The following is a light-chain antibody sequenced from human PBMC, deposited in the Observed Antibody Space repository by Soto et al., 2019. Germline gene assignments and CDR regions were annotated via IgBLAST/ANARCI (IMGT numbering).Light chain of an antibody. CDR2: GAS. V-gene: IGKV3-20*01. Sequence: EIVLTQSPGTLSLSPGERATLSCRASQSVSSSYLAWYQQTPGQAPRLLIYGASSRATGIPDRFSGSGSGTDCTLTISRLEPEDCAVYYCQQYGSSLFTFGPGTKVDIK. CDR1: QSVSSSY. J-gene: IGKJ3*01. CDR3: QQYGSSLFT.